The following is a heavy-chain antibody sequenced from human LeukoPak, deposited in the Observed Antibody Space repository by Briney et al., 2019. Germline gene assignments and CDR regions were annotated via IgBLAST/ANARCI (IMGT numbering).Heavy chain of an antibody. CDR3: AKDSGSYLPIPGGY. Sequence: GGFLRLSCAASGFTFSSYAMSWVRQAPGKGLEWVSAISGSGGSTYYADSVKGRFTISRDNSKNTLYLQMNSLRAEDTAVYYCAKDSGSYLPIPGGYWGQGTLVTVSS. J-gene: IGHJ4*02. D-gene: IGHD1-26*01. CDR2: ISGSGGST. CDR1: GFTFSSYA. V-gene: IGHV3-23*01.